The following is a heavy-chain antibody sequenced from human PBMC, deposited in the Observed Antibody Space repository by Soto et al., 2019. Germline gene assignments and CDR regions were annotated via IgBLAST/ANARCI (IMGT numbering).Heavy chain of an antibody. CDR2: ISAYNGNT. D-gene: IGHD6-13*01. V-gene: IGHV1-18*01. J-gene: IGHJ1*01. CDR1: GYTFTSYG. CDR3: ARRSSSWSAAEYFQH. Sequence: ASVKVSCKASGYTFTSYGISWVRQAPGQGLEWMGWISAYNGNTNYAQKLQGRVTMTTDTSTGTAYMELRSLRSDDTAVYYCARRSSSWSAAEYFQHWGQGTLVTVSS.